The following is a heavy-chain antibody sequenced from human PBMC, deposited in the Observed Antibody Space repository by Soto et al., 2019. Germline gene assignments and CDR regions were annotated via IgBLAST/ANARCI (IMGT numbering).Heavy chain of an antibody. Sequence: SETLSLTCTVSGGSISSGDYYWSWIRQPPGKGLEWIGYIYYSGSTYYNPSLKSRVTISVDTSKNQFSLKLSSVTAADTAVYYCARGPQWWPVQGTNWFDPWGQGTLVTVSS. V-gene: IGHV4-30-4*01. J-gene: IGHJ5*02. CDR1: GGSISSGDYY. CDR3: ARGPQWWPVQGTNWFDP. CDR2: IYYSGST. D-gene: IGHD6-19*01.